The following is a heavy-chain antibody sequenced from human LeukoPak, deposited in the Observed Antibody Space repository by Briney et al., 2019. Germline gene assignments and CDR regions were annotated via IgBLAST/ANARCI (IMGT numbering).Heavy chain of an antibody. CDR2: INWNGGST. V-gene: IGHV3-20*04. D-gene: IGHD6-13*01. CDR1: GLTFDDYG. J-gene: IGHJ4*02. Sequence: GGSLRLSCAASGLTFDDYGMSWVRQAPGKGLEWVSGINWNGGSTGYADSVKGRFTISRDNAKNSLYLQMNSLRAEDTALYYCARDLQGSIAAAGTFDYWGQGTLVTVSS. CDR3: ARDLQGSIAAAGTFDY.